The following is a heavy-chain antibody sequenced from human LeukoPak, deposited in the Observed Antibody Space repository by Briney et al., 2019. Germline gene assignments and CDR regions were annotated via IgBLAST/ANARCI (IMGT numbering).Heavy chain of an antibody. CDR3: ARRSGVAVAGAFDY. Sequence: GGSLRLSCAASGFTFSTYAMTWVRQAPGKGLEWVSLISGTGGSTYYADSVKGRFTISRDNSKNTLHLQMNSLRAEDTAVYLCARRSGVAVAGAFDYWGQGTLVTVSS. V-gene: IGHV3-23*01. D-gene: IGHD6-19*01. J-gene: IGHJ4*02. CDR2: ISGTGGST. CDR1: GFTFSTYA.